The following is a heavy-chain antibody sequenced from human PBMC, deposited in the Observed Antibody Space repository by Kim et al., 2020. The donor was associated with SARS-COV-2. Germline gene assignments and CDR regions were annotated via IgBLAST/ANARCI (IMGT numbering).Heavy chain of an antibody. CDR1: GYTFTSYG. V-gene: IGHV1-18*01. CDR2: ISAYNGYT. CDR3: ARDRPYYYDSSGSIWVEYRQVIWFDP. D-gene: IGHD3-22*01. J-gene: IGHJ5*02. Sequence: ASVKVSCKSSGYTFTSYGISWVRQAPGQGLEWMGWISAYNGYTNYAQKLQGRVTMTTDTSTSTAYMELRSLRSDDTAVYYCARDRPYYYDSSGSIWVEYRQVIWFDPWGQGTLVTVSS.